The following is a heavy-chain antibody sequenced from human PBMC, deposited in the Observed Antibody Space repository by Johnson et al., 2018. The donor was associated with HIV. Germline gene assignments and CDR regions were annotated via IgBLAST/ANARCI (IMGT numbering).Heavy chain of an antibody. J-gene: IGHJ3*02. D-gene: IGHD6-6*01. Sequence: VQLVESGGGVVRPGGSLRLSCAASGFIFSSYPMHWVRQVPGKGLEWVSAIGASGGRTFYADSVKGRFTISRDNSKNTLYLQMNSLRAEDTAVYYCARESELLSSSDACDIWGQGTMVTVSS. CDR1: GFIFSSYP. CDR2: IGASGGRT. CDR3: ARESELLSSSDACDI. V-gene: IGHV3-23*04.